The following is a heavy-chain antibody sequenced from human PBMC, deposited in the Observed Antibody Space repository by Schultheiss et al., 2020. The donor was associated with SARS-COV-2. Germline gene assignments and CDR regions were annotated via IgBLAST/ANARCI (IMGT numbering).Heavy chain of an antibody. J-gene: IGHJ6*02. V-gene: IGHV3-48*03. CDR1: GFTFSSYE. Sequence: GGSLRLSCAASGFTFSSYEMNWVRQAPGKGLEWVSYISSSGSTIYYADSVKGRFTISRDNAKNSLYLQMNSLRAEDTAVYYCASLLPVVPAAISPNYYYYGMDVWGQGTTVTVSS. CDR2: ISSSGSTI. D-gene: IGHD2-2*02. CDR3: ASLLPVVPAAISPNYYYYGMDV.